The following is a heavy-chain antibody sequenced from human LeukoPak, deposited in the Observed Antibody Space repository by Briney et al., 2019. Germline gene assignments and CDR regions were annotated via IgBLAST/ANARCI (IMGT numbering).Heavy chain of an antibody. Sequence: SLRLSCATSGFTFYDYAMPCGRQAPGNGLKGVSGFNWRSDFIASAGSVKGRFTIYRDNAKKSVYLEMDSLRVEDTALYYCAKDLARPSSSRIYGFDIWGQGTVVTVSS. CDR3: AKDLARPSSSRIYGFDI. CDR1: GFTFYDYA. J-gene: IGHJ3*02. V-gene: IGHV3-9*01. CDR2: FNWRSDFI. D-gene: IGHD3-3*02.